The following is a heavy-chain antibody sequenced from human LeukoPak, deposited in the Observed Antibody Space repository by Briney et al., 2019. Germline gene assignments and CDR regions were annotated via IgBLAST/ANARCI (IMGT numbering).Heavy chain of an antibody. CDR3: AKGPAVVWFGSHPDY. J-gene: IGHJ4*02. CDR2: ISYDGSNK. Sequence: PGGSLRLSCAASGFTFSRYGMHWVRQAPGKGLEWVAVISYDGSNKYYADSVKGRFTISRDNSKNTLYLQMNSLRAEDTAVYYCAKGPAVVWFGSHPDYWGQGTLVTVSS. D-gene: IGHD3-10*01. CDR1: GFTFSRYG. V-gene: IGHV3-30*18.